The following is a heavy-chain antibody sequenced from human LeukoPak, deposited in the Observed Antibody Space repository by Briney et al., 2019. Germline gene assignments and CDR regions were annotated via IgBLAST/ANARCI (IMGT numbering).Heavy chain of an antibody. D-gene: IGHD3-10*01. CDR1: GYTLTELS. J-gene: IGHJ4*02. CDR3: ATDLNYGSGSRDY. V-gene: IGHV1-24*01. Sequence: ASVKVSCKVSGYTLTELSMHWVRQAPGKGLEWMGGFDPEDGETIYAQKFQGRVTMAEDTSTDTAYMELSSLRSEDTAVYYCATDLNYGSGSRDYWGQGTLVTVSS. CDR2: FDPEDGET.